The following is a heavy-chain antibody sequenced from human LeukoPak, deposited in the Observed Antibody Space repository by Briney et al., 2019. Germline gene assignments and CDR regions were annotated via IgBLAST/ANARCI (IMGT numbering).Heavy chain of an antibody. D-gene: IGHD5-18*01. V-gene: IGHV3-21*01. CDR1: GFNFTAYS. CDR3: ARGSGYSYGP. Sequence: GGSLRLSCAASGFNFTAYSMDWVRQAPGKGLEWVSSITGSSNYLYYADSVKGRFTISRDNAKNSLFLQMNSLRAEDTAVYYCARGSGYSYGPWGQGTLVTVSS. CDR2: ITGSSNYL. J-gene: IGHJ5*02.